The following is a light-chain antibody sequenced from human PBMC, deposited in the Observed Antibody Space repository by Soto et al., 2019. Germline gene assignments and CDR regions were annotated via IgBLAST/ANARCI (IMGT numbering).Light chain of an antibody. CDR1: QSVSSK. J-gene: IGKJ1*01. V-gene: IGKV3-15*01. CDR3: QQDNSLLWT. Sequence: EIVITKSPATLSVSQGEGATLSCRASQSVSSKLAWYQQRPGQAPRLLIYGASTRATGIPARFRGSGSGTGFTLIISSLQSEDSAVYYCQQDNSLLWTFGQGTKVDIK. CDR2: GAS.